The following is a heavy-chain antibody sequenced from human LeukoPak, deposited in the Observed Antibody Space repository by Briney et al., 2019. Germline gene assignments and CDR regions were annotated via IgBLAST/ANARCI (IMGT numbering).Heavy chain of an antibody. Sequence: GASVKVSCKASGGTFSSYAISWVRQAPGQGLEWMGGIIPIFGTANYAQKFQGRVTITTDESTSTAYMELSSLRSEDTAVYYCARAECYDSSGYPYNWFDPWGQGTLVTVSS. CDR3: ARAECYDSSGYPYNWFDP. CDR2: IIPIFGTA. D-gene: IGHD3-22*01. V-gene: IGHV1-69*05. CDR1: GGTFSSYA. J-gene: IGHJ5*02.